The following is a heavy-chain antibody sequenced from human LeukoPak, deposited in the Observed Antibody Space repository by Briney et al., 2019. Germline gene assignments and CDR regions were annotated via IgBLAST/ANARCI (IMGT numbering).Heavy chain of an antibody. D-gene: IGHD6-19*01. V-gene: IGHV4-34*01. CDR1: GGSFSGYY. J-gene: IGHJ6*02. Sequence: SETLSLTCAVYGGSFSGYYWSWIRQPPGKGLEWIGETNHSGSTNYNPSLKSRVTISVDTSKNQFSLKLSSVTAADTAVYYCAREWYSSGWYYYGMDVWGQGTTVTVSS. CDR2: TNHSGST. CDR3: AREWYSSGWYYYGMDV.